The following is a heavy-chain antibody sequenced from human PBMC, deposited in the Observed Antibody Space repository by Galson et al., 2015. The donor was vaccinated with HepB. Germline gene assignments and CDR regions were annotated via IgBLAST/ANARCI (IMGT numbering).Heavy chain of an antibody. CDR1: GIAFRDYG. V-gene: IGHV3-23*01. CDR2: VGAIGTTT. CDR3: AKDCCGDSFFDY. J-gene: IGHJ4*01. Sequence: SLRISCAASGIAFRDYGMSWVRQSPERGLEWVSTVGAIGTTTHYADSVRGRFTISRDNSRHTVSLQMNSLRVEDTAIYYCAKDCCGDSFFDYWGHGTLVIVS. D-gene: IGHD2-21*02.